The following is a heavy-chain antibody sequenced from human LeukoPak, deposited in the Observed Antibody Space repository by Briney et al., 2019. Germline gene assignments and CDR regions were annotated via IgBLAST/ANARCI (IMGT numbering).Heavy chain of an antibody. J-gene: IGHJ6*03. CDR3: ARSTVTRPDNYYYFYYMDV. CDR2: ITGSSSYM. CDR1: GFTFSTYS. Sequence: KPGGSLRLSCAVSGFTFSTYSMNWVRQAPGKGLEWVSSITGSSSYMDYADSLRGRCTISRDNAKNSLFLQMNSLRAEDTAVYYCARSTVTRPDNYYYFYYMDVWGKGTTVTVSS. V-gene: IGHV3-21*01. D-gene: IGHD4-17*01.